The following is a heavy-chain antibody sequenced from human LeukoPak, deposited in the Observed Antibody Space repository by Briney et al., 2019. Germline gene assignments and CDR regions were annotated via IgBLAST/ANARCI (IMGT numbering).Heavy chain of an antibody. CDR3: ARGPITIFGVVISDFDY. CDR2: INTDGSST. V-gene: IGHV3-74*01. Sequence: GGSLRLSCAASGFTFSSYWMHWVRQAPGKGLVWVSRINTDGSSTSYADSVKGRFTISRDNAKNTLYLQMNSLRAEDTAVYYCARGPITIFGVVISDFDYWGQGTLVTVSS. J-gene: IGHJ4*02. D-gene: IGHD3-3*01. CDR1: GFTFSSYW.